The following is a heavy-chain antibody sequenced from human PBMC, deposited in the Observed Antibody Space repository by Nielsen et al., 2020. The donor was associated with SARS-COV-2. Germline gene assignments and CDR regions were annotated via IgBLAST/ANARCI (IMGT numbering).Heavy chain of an antibody. V-gene: IGHV4-30-4*01. D-gene: IGHD3-3*01. Sequence: SETLSLTCTVSGGSISSGDYYWSWIRQPPGKGLEWIGYIYYSGSTYYNPSLKSRLTISVDTSKNQFSLKLSSVTAADTALYYCARERVGGITIFGVVTRYGMDVWGQGTTVTVS. CDR3: ARERVGGITIFGVVTRYGMDV. J-gene: IGHJ6*02. CDR1: GGSISSGDYY. CDR2: IYYSGST.